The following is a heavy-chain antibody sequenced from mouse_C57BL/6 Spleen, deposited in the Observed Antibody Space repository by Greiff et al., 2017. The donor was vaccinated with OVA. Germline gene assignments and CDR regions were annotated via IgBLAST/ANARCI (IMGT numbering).Heavy chain of an antibody. D-gene: IGHD6-1*01. Sequence: QVQLKESGAELVRPGASVTLSCKASGYTFTDYEMHWVKQTPVHGLEWIGAIDPETGGTAYNQKFKGKAILTADKSSSTAYMELRSLTSEDSAVYYCTRRTVSHWGQGTTLTVSS. V-gene: IGHV1-15*01. J-gene: IGHJ2*01. CDR1: GYTFTDYE. CDR3: TRRTVSH. CDR2: IDPETGGT.